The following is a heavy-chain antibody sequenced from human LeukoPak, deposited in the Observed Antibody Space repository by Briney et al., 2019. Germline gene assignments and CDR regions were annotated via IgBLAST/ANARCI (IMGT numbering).Heavy chain of an antibody. D-gene: IGHD5-18*01. CDR1: GFIFSSYG. V-gene: IGHV3-30*18. CDR3: AKDATWIQHFDY. J-gene: IGHJ4*02. Sequence: GGSLRLSCAASGFIFSSYGMHWVRQAPGKGLEWVAVMSYDGTEKYYADSVKGRFTISRDNSKNTLYLQLNSLRAEDTAVYYCAKDATWIQHFDYWGQGTLVIVSS. CDR2: MSYDGTEK.